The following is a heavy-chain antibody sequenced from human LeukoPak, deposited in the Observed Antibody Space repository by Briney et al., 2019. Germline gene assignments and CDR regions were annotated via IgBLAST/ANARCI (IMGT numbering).Heavy chain of an antibody. Sequence: GGSLRLSCAASGFTFSSYAMSWVRQAPGKGLEWVSAISGTGGSTYYADSVKGRLTISRDNSKNTLYLQMNSLRAEDTAVYYCARDVDTAMAAEAFDIWGQGTMVTVSS. CDR2: ISGTGGST. CDR1: GFTFSSYA. CDR3: ARDVDTAMAAEAFDI. J-gene: IGHJ3*02. D-gene: IGHD5-18*01. V-gene: IGHV3-23*01.